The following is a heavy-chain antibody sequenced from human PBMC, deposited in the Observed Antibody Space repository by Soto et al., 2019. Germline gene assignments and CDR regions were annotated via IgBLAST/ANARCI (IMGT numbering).Heavy chain of an antibody. Sequence: SETLSLTCTVSGGSISSSSYYWGWIRQPPGKGLEWIGSIYYSGSTYYNPSLKSRVTISVDTSKNQFSLKLSSVTAADTAVYYCARGYGRNFDYWSQGTLVTAPQ. J-gene: IGHJ4*02. D-gene: IGHD5-18*01. CDR2: IYYSGST. CDR1: GGSISSSSYY. CDR3: ARGYGRNFDY. V-gene: IGHV4-39*01.